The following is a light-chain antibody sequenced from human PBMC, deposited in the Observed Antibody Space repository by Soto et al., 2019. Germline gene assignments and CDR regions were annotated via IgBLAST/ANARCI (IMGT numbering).Light chain of an antibody. J-gene: IGKJ5*01. CDR3: QQYGISPIT. CDR2: GAS. CDR1: QRVSSKF. V-gene: IGKV3-20*01. Sequence: EFVLTQSPGTLSLSPGERATLSCRAGQRVSSKFLAWYQQKPGQAPRLLIYGASSRATGIPDRFRGSGSGTDFTLTISRLEPEDLAVFFCQQYGISPITFGQGTRREIK.